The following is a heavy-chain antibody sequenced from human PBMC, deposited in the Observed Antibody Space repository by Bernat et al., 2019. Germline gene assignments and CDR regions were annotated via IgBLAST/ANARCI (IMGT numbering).Heavy chain of an antibody. CDR2: IYWDDDK. D-gene: IGHD2-2*01. Sequence: QITLKESGPTLVKPTQTLMLTCTFSGFSLSTSGVGVGWIRQPPGKALEWLALIYWDDDKRYSPSLKSRLTITKDTSKNQVVLTMTNMDPVDTATYYCAHSGRYCSSTSCYYYFDYWGQGTLVTVSS. CDR3: AHSGRYCSSTSCYYYFDY. V-gene: IGHV2-5*02. J-gene: IGHJ4*02. CDR1: GFSLSTSGVG.